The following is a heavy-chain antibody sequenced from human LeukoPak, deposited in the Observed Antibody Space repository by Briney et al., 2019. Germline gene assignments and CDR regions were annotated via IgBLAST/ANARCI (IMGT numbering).Heavy chain of an antibody. CDR2: IYYSGRT. D-gene: IGHD5-12*01. CDR3: ARSPRVATILGPAYVFDL. Sequence: PSETLSLTCTVSGGSIGTNTYYWGWIRQPPGKGLEWIGSIYYSGRTHYNPSLKSRVTISVDTSKNQFSLNLSSVIATDTAVYYCARSPRVATILGPAYVFDLWGQGTLVPVSS. CDR1: GGSIGTNTYY. V-gene: IGHV4-39*01. J-gene: IGHJ3*01.